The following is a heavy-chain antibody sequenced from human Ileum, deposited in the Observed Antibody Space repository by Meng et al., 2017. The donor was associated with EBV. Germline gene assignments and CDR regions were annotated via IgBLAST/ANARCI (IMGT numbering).Heavy chain of an antibody. CDR3: ASHPGGNSQYYGSGDDY. D-gene: IGHD3-16*01. CDR1: VGCLGADY. Sequence: LAPPGPPISAWAFHVGCLGADYWSRIRHPPGKGLQWSGEINNRGGTFYNPALKSRVTMSIDTSKNQFSLKLNSVSAADTAVYSCASHPGGNSQYYGSGDDYWGQGALVTVSS. CDR2: INNRGGT. J-gene: IGHJ4*02. V-gene: IGHV4-34*01.